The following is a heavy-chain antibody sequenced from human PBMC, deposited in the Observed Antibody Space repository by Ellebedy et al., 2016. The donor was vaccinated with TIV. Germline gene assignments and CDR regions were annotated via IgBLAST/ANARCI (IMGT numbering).Heavy chain of an antibody. CDR2: INPNSSDT. V-gene: IGHV1-2*02. CDR1: GYTFTGYY. D-gene: IGHD6-19*01. CDR3: ARVNSAWYHDS. Sequence: AASVKVSCKASGYTFTGYYMHWLRQAPGQGLEWMGWINPNSSDTKYAPKFQGRVTVTRDTPISTAYMELSGLTSDNPAVYYCARVNSAWYHDSWGQGTLLTVSS. J-gene: IGHJ4*02.